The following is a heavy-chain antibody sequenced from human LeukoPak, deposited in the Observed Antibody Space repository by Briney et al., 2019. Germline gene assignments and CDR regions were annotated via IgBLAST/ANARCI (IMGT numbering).Heavy chain of an antibody. V-gene: IGHV3-30-3*01. D-gene: IGHD3-9*01. CDR2: ISYDGSNK. CDR3: ARDSGVFDWLLVDY. J-gene: IGHJ4*02. CDR1: GFSFSSYA. Sequence: PGGSLRLSCAASGFSFSSYAMHWVRQAPGKGLEWVAVISYDGSNKYYADSVKGRFTISRDNAKNSLYLQMNSLRDEDTAVYYCARDSGVFDWLLVDYWGQGTLVTVSS.